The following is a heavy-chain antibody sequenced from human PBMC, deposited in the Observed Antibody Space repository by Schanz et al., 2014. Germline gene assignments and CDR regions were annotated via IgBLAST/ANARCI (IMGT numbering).Heavy chain of an antibody. CDR2: INPSGGST. J-gene: IGHJ4*02. Sequence: QVHLVQSGAEVKKPGSSVKVSCTASGGTFSSYTISWIRQAPGQGLEWMGMINPSGGSTTYAQKFQGRVTMTRDTSTSTVYMELSSLRSEDTAVYYCARGYGDSPTDFWGQGTLVTVSS. CDR3: ARGYGDSPTDF. V-gene: IGHV1-46*01. D-gene: IGHD4-17*01. CDR1: GGTFSSYT.